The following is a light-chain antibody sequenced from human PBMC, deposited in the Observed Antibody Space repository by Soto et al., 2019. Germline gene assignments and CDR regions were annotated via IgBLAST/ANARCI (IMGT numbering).Light chain of an antibody. CDR3: QQYNNWPPT. J-gene: IGKJ1*01. Sequence: EVVMNQSPSNLSVSPGERATLYCRASESVSDNLAWFQQKRGQAPTLLFSDASTRATGIPSRFSGSGAGTDFTLTISSLQSEDFAIYFCQQYNNWPPTFGQGTKVDIK. V-gene: IGKV3-15*01. CDR2: DAS. CDR1: ESVSDN.